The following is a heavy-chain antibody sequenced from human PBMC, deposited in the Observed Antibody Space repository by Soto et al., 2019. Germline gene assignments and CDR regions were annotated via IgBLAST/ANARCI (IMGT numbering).Heavy chain of an antibody. J-gene: IGHJ4*02. V-gene: IGHV2-70*01. CDR2: IDWDDDK. CDR1: GFSLTTGGLC. D-gene: IGHD3-22*01. CDR3: ARVPGYYDSSGFIGFDS. Sequence: SGPTLVNPTQTLTLTCTFSGFSLTTGGLCVAWIRQPPGKALEWLALIDWDDDKNYSTSLKTRLTISKDTSKNQVVLTMTNMDPVDTATYYCARVPGYYDSSGFIGFDSWGQGNLVTVSS.